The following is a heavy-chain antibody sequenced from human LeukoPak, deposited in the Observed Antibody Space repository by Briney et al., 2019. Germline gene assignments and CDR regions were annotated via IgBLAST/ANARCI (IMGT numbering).Heavy chain of an antibody. CDR1: GFTVSSNY. V-gene: IGHV3-66*02. CDR3: AKEDVGYCSSTSCQLFDY. Sequence: PGGSLRLSCAASGFTVSSNYMSWVRQAPGKGLEWVSVIYSGGSTYYADSVKGRFTISRDNSKNTLYLQMNSLRPEDTAVYYCAKEDVGYCSSTSCQLFDYWGQGTLVTVSS. J-gene: IGHJ4*02. D-gene: IGHD2-2*01. CDR2: IYSGGST.